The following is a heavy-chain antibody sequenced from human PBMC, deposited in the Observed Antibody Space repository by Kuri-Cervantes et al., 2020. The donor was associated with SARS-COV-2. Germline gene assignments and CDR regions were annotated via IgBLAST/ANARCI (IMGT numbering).Heavy chain of an antibody. J-gene: IGHJ3*02. Sequence: GSLRLSCAASGFTFSDYYMSWIRQAPGKGLEWIGYIYYSGSTNYNPSLKSRVTISVDTSKNQFSLRLSSVTAADTAVYYCARVSWGEWELRGHDAFDIWGQGTMVTVSS. V-gene: IGHV4-59*12. D-gene: IGHD1-26*01. CDR3: ARVSWGEWELRGHDAFDI. CDR1: GFTFSDYY. CDR2: IYYSGST.